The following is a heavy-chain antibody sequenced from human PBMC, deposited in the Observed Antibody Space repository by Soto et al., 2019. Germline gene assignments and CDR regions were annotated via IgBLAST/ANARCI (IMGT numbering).Heavy chain of an antibody. V-gene: IGHV3-30*18. CDR3: AKDESHNFDS. CDR2: MSYDGSNE. Sequence: QVQLVESGGGVVQPGRSLRLSCAASGFTFSHYAMHWVRQAPGKGLEWVALMSYDGSNEYYADSVKGRFTISRDNSKNTLYLQMNSLRAEDTALNYSAKDESHNFDSWGQATLVTVSS. J-gene: IGHJ4*02. CDR1: GFTFSHYA.